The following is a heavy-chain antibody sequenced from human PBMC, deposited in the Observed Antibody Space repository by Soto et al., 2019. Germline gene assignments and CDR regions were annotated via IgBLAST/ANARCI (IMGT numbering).Heavy chain of an antibody. D-gene: IGHD3-10*01. CDR2: INHSGNT. V-gene: IGHV4-34*01. CDR3: ARGRDEFDV. CDR1: GASRSDNY. J-gene: IGHJ6*03. Sequence: SEPLSLTCAVYGASRSDNYCNWLRQPPGKGLEWIGEINHSGNTNYNPSLRSRVTISIDTSKNQLSLNLRSVSAADTAVYYCARGRDEFDVWGKGTPVTV.